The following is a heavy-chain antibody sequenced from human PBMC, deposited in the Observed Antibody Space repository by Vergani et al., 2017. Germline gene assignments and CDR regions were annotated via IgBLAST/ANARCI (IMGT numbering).Heavy chain of an antibody. J-gene: IGHJ5*02. CDR1: GGTFSSYA. D-gene: IGHD3-10*01. Sequence: QVQLVQSGAEVKKPGSSVKVSCKASGGTFSSYAISWVRQAPGQGLEWMGGIIPIFGTANYAQKFQGRVTITADEPTSTAYMELSSLRSEDTAVYYCARFSGGMVRGVNNWFDPWGQGTLVTVSS. CDR2: IIPIFGTA. CDR3: ARFSGGMVRGVNNWFDP. V-gene: IGHV1-69*01.